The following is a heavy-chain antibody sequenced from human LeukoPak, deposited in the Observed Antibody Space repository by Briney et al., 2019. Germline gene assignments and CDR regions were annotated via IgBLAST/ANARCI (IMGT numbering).Heavy chain of an antibody. D-gene: IGHD3-22*01. J-gene: IGHJ4*02. Sequence: GGSLRLSCAASGFTFSSYEMNWVRQAPGKGLEWVSYISSSGSTIYYADSVKGRFTISRDNAKNSLYLQMNSLRAEDTAVYYCARAVDYYDSSGYYGYFDYWGQGTLVTVSS. CDR1: GFTFSSYE. CDR3: ARAVDYYDSSGYYGYFDY. V-gene: IGHV3-48*03. CDR2: ISSSGSTI.